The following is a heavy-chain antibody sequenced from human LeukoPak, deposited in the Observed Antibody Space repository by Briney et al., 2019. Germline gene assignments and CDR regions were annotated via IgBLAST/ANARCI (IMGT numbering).Heavy chain of an antibody. CDR2: IYTSGST. CDR3: ASSPTWSSSQTALFDY. Sequence: SETLSLTCTVSGGSISSGSYYWSWIRQPAGKGLEWIGRIYTSGSTNYNPSLKSRVTISVDTSKSQFSLKLSSVTAADTAVYYCASSPTWSSSQTALFDYWGQGTLVTVSS. V-gene: IGHV4-61*02. CDR1: GGSISSGSYY. D-gene: IGHD6-13*01. J-gene: IGHJ4*02.